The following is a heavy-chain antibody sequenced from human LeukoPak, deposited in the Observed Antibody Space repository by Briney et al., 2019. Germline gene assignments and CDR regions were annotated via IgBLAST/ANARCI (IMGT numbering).Heavy chain of an antibody. Sequence: GGSLRLSCAASGFTFSYYAMHWVRQAPGKGLEWVAVISYDGNNKYYADSVKGRFTISRDNSKNTLYLQMNSLRADDTALYYCIGYGGYSFWGQGTLVTVSS. D-gene: IGHD4-23*01. CDR3: IGYGGYSF. CDR1: GFTFSYYA. J-gene: IGHJ4*02. V-gene: IGHV3-30*04. CDR2: ISYDGNNK.